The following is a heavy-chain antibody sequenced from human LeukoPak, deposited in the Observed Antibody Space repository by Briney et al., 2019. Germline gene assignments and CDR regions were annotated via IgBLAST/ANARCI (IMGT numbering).Heavy chain of an antibody. Sequence: GGSLRLSCAASGFTFDDYAMHWVRQAPGKGLEWVSGISWNSGSIGYADSVKGRFTISRDNAKSSLYLQMNSLRAEDTAVYYCARDPRGSSWYGSNWFDPWGQGTLVTVSS. D-gene: IGHD6-13*01. CDR2: ISWNSGSI. CDR3: ARDPRGSSWYGSNWFDP. V-gene: IGHV3-9*01. J-gene: IGHJ5*02. CDR1: GFTFDDYA.